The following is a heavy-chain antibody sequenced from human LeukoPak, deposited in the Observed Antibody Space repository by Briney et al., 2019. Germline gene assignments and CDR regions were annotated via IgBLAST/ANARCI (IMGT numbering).Heavy chain of an antibody. V-gene: IGHV3-23*01. J-gene: IGHJ5*02. D-gene: IGHD1-26*01. CDR2: ISGSGGNT. CDR1: GFTFSNFA. CDR3: ASSPSRSFGLKFDP. Sequence: GASLRLSCAASGFTFSNFAMNWVRQAPGKGLERVSAISGSGGNTYYADSVKGRFTISRDNSKNTLYLQMNSLRAEDTAVYYCASSPSRSFGLKFDPWGQGTLVTVSS.